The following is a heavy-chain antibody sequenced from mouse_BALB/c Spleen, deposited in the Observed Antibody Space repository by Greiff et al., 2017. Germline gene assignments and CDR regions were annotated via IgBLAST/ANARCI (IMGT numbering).Heavy chain of an antibody. D-gene: IGHD2-4*01. CDR3: ARSDDYDAWFAY. J-gene: IGHJ3*01. Sequence: EVKLVESGAELVKPGASVKLSCTASGFNIKDTYMHWVKQRPEQGLEWIGRIDPANGNTKYDPKFQGKATITADTSSNTAYLQLSSLTSEDTAVYYCARSDDYDAWFAYWGQGTLVTVSA. V-gene: IGHV14-3*02. CDR1: GFNIKDTY. CDR2: IDPANGNT.